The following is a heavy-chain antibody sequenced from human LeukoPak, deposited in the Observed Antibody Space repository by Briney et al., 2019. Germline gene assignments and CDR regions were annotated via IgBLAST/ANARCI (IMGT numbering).Heavy chain of an antibody. CDR3: ATEYYDILTGYYRSDP. CDR2: FDPEDGET. V-gene: IGHV1-24*01. J-gene: IGHJ5*02. Sequence: ASVTVSCKVSGYTLTELSMHWVRQAPGKGLEWMGGFDPEDGETIYAQKFQGRVTMTEDTSTDTAYMELSSLRSEDTAVYYCATEYYDILTGYYRSDPWGQGTLVTVSS. CDR1: GYTLTELS. D-gene: IGHD3-9*01.